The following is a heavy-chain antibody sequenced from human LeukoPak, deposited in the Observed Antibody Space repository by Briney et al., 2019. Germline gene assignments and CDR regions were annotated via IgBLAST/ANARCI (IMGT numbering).Heavy chain of an antibody. V-gene: IGHV1-46*01. D-gene: IGHD3-22*01. CDR1: GYTFTTYY. CDR3: ARAHPSPDSSGYRAFDI. CDR2: INPSGGST. J-gene: IGHJ3*02. Sequence: ASVTVSCMASGYTFTTYYMHWVRPAPGQGLEWMGIINPSGGSTRYAQKFQGRVTMTRDTSTSTVYMELSSLRSEDTAVYYCARAHPSPDSSGYRAFDIWGQGTMVTVSS.